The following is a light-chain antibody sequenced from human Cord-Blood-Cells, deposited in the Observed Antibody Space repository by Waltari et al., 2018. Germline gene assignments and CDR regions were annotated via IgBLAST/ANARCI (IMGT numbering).Light chain of an antibody. CDR3: QSADSSGTCWV. J-gene: IGLJ3*02. Sequence: SYELTQPPSVSVSPGQTARITCPGDALPKQYASWYQQKPGQAPVLVIYKDSERPSGIPERFSGSSSGTTVTLTISGVQAEDEADYYCQSADSSGTCWVFGGGTKLTVL. CDR2: KDS. V-gene: IGLV3-25*02. CDR1: ALPKQY.